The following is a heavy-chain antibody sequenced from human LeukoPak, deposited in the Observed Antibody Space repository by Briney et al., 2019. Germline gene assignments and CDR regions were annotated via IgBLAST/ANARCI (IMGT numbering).Heavy chain of an antibody. V-gene: IGHV1-69*01. CDR2: IIPIFGTA. Sequence: GSSVKVSCKASGGTFISYAISWVRQAPGQGLEWMGGIIPIFGTANYAQKFQGRATITADESTSTAYMELSSLRSEDTAVYYCARGTIAAAAHDAFDIWGQGTMVTVSS. D-gene: IGHD6-13*01. CDR1: GGTFISYA. J-gene: IGHJ3*02. CDR3: ARGTIAAAAHDAFDI.